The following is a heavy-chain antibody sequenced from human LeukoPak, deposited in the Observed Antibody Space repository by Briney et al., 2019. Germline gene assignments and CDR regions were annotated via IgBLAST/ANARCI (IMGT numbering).Heavy chain of an antibody. D-gene: IGHD3-9*01. CDR2: IYYSGST. Sequence: SETLSLTCTVSGGSISSSSYYWGWIRQPPGKGLEWIGSIYYSGSTYYNPSLKSRVTISVDTSKNQFSLKLSPVTAADTAVYYCAGRLRYFDWWRANDAFDIWGKGTMVTVSS. CDR3: AGRLRYFDWWRANDAFDI. CDR1: GGSISSSSYY. J-gene: IGHJ3*02. V-gene: IGHV4-39*01.